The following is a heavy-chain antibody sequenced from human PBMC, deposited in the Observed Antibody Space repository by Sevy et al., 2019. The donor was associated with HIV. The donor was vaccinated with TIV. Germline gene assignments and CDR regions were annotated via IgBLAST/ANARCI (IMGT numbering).Heavy chain of an antibody. CDR2: ISGSGGST. V-gene: IGHV3-23*01. CDR3: AKDSIQYSSSDPLGWFDP. Sequence: RGSLRLSCAASGFTFSSYAMSWVRQAPGKGLEWVSAISGSGGSTYYADSVKGRFTISRDNSKNTLYLQMNSLRAEDTAVYYCAKDSIQYSSSDPLGWFDPWGQGTLVTVSS. CDR1: GFTFSSYA. J-gene: IGHJ5*02. D-gene: IGHD6-13*01.